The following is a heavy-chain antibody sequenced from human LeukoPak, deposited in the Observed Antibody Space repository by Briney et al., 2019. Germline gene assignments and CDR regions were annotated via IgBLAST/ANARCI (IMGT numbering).Heavy chain of an antibody. J-gene: IGHJ4*02. CDR1: GFTVSSNY. V-gene: IGHV3-66*02. D-gene: IGHD3-22*01. Sequence: GGSLRLSCAASGFTVSSNYMSWVRQAPGKGLEWVSVTYSGGSTYYADSVKGRFTISRDNSKNTLYLQMNSLRAEDTAVYYCARDRWLALDYWGQGTLVTVSS. CDR2: TYSGGST. CDR3: ARDRWLALDY.